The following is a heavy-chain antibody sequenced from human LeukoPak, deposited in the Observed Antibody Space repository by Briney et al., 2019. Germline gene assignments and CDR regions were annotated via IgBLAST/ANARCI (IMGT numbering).Heavy chain of an antibody. D-gene: IGHD2-2*02. J-gene: IGHJ4*02. CDR2: FSGSGGSK. Sequence: GGSLRLSCAASAFTFSNYAMSWVRQAPGKGLEWVSAFSGSGGSKYYADSVKGRFTIAGDNSKNTLYLQMNSLRAEDTDVYYCAKDVGYCSSTTCYKPFDYWGQGTLVTVS. V-gene: IGHV3-23*01. CDR3: AKDVGYCSSTTCYKPFDY. CDR1: AFTFSNYA.